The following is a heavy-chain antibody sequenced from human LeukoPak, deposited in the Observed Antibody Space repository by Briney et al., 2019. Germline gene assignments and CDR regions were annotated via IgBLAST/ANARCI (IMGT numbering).Heavy chain of an antibody. CDR3: AKDRRGSRAYYFDY. CDR1: GFTFSSYG. J-gene: IGHJ4*02. Sequence: GGSLRLSCAASGFTFSSYGMHWVRQAPGKGLEWGAVISYDGSNKYYADSVKGRFTISRDNSKNTLYLQMNSLRAEDTAVYYCAKDRRGSRAYYFDYWGQGTLVTVSS. V-gene: IGHV3-30*18. CDR2: ISYDGSNK.